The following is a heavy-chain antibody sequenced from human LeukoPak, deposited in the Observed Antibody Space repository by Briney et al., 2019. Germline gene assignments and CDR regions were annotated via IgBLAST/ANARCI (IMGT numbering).Heavy chain of an antibody. V-gene: IGHV1-69*05. Sequence: GASVKVSCTASGATFSSYAISWVRQAPGQGLEWMGGIIPIFGTANYAQKFQGRVTITTDESTSTAYMELSSLRSEDTAVYYCARDLDGVSGYGALGYWGQGTLVTVSS. CDR2: IIPIFGTA. J-gene: IGHJ4*02. CDR1: GATFSSYA. D-gene: IGHD3-22*01. CDR3: ARDLDGVSGYGALGY.